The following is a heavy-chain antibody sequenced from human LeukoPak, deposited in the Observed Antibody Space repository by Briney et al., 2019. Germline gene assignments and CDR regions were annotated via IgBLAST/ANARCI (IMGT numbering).Heavy chain of an antibody. V-gene: IGHV3-33*01. J-gene: IGHJ4*02. Sequence: GKSLRLSCAASGFTFKSYAMHWVRQAPGKGLEWVAFIWYDGSNKYYADSVRGRFTMSRDNSKNTLYLQMSGLRAEDTAVYYCARDERGYYYSGAFFGAIDYWGQGTLVTVSS. D-gene: IGHD3-22*01. CDR3: ARDERGYYYSGAFFGAIDY. CDR1: GFTFKSYA. CDR2: IWYDGSNK.